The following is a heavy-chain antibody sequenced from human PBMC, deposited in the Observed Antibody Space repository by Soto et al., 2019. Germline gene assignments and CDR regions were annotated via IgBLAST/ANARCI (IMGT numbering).Heavy chain of an antibody. V-gene: IGHV4-59*08. J-gene: IGHJ4*02. D-gene: IGHD1-1*01. CDR2: IYYRGST. Sequence: QVQLQESGPGLVKPSETLSLTCTVSGGSISSYYWSWIRQPPGKGLEWIGYIYYRGSTNYNPSLKSRVTISVDTSKNQFSLKLSSGTAADTAVYYCARRYVYSFDYWGQGTLVTVSS. CDR3: ARRYVYSFDY. CDR1: GGSISSYY.